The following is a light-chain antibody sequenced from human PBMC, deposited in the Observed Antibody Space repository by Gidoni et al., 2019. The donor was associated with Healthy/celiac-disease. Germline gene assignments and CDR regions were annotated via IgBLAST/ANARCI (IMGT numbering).Light chain of an antibody. CDR3: QSYDSSLSGSSV. CDR1: SSNIGAGYD. CDR2: GNS. J-gene: IGLJ2*01. Sequence: QSVLTPPPSVSGAPGQRVTISCTGSSSNIGAGYDVHWYQQLPGTAPKLLIYGNSNRPSGVPDRSSGSKSGTSASLAITGLQAEDEADYYCQSYDSSLSGSSVFGGGTKLTVL. V-gene: IGLV1-40*01.